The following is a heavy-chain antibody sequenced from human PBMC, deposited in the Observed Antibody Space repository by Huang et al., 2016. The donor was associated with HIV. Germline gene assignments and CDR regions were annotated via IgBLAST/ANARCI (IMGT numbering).Heavy chain of an antibody. D-gene: IGHD3-22*01. CDR1: GYTFTSYG. Sequence: QIQLMQSGPELKQPGASVKVSCKASGYTFTSYGITWVRQAPGQGPEWMGWISASSGDTEYAQKVQGRVTSTTDTSTNIAYMELRSLRSDDTAKYYCARDPKYHRIGYYRQRRGIDIWGQGTMVIVSS. V-gene: IGHV1-18*01. J-gene: IGHJ3*02. CDR2: ISASSGDT. CDR3: ARDPKYHRIGYYRQRRGIDI.